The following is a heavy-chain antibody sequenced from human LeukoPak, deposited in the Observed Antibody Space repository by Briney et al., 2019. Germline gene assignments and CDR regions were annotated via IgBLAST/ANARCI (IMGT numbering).Heavy chain of an antibody. CDR3: ARDGVSLGPDFDY. J-gene: IGHJ4*02. Sequence: GGSLRLSCAASGFTFSSYSMNWVRQAPGKGLEWVSSISSSSSYIYYADSVKGRFTISRDNAKNSLYLQMNSLRAEDTAVYYCARDGVSLGPDFDYWGQGTLVTVSS. CDR1: GFTFSSYS. CDR2: ISSSSSYI. D-gene: IGHD3-16*01. V-gene: IGHV3-21*01.